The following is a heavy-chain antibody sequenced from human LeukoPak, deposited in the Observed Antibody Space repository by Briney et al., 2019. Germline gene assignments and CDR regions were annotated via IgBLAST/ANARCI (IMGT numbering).Heavy chain of an antibody. J-gene: IGHJ6*03. CDR1: GFIFSDYY. Sequence: GGSLRLSCAVSGFIFSDYYMSWIRQAPGKGLEWVSYISNSDSTTFYADSVKGRFTISRDNAKNSLYLHMSNLRAEDTAVYYCAREAYGPDYYMDVWGKGTTVTISS. CDR3: AREAYGPDYYMDV. V-gene: IGHV3-11*04. CDR2: ISNSDSTT. D-gene: IGHD3-10*01.